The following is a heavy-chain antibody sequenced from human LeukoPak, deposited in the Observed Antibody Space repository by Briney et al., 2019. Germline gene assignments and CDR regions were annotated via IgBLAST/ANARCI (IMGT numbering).Heavy chain of an antibody. CDR3: AREWQGGIAAAGTRIEGDY. Sequence: GGSLRLSCAVSGFSVRGYWMTWVRQAPGKGLEWVANIKQDGSEKNYVDSVKGRFTISRDNAENSLFLQMNSLRVEDTAVYYCAREWQGGIAAAGTRIEGDYWGQGTLVAVFS. D-gene: IGHD6-13*01. CDR1: GFSVRGYW. CDR2: IKQDGSEK. J-gene: IGHJ4*02. V-gene: IGHV3-7*01.